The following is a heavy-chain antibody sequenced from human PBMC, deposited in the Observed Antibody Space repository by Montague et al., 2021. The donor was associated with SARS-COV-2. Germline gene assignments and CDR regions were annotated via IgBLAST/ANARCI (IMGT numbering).Heavy chain of an antibody. CDR2: ISSSSYI. Sequence: SLRLSCAASGFTFSSYSMNWVRQAPGKGLEWVSSISSSSYIYYADSVKGRFTISRDNAKNSLYLQMNSLRAEDTAVYYYARGVRGSGTRSLWGQGTLVTVSS. CDR3: ARGVRGSGTRSL. CDR1: GFTFSSYS. J-gene: IGHJ4*02. D-gene: IGHD2-2*01. V-gene: IGHV3-21*01.